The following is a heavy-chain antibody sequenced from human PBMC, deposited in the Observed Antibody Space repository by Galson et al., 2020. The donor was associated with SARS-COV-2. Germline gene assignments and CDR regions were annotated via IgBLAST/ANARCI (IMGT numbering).Heavy chain of an antibody. D-gene: IGHD3-16*02. CDR3: ARLVLESSSFAS. J-gene: IGHJ4*02. CDR1: SDSFSTYF. CDR2: VFHTGYT. V-gene: IGHV4-59*08. Sequence: ASETLSLTCSVSSDSFSTYFWSWVRQSPGKGLEWIGYVFHTGYTEYNPSLNDRVTISVDTSKNQFSLKLSSVTAADTAVYFCARLVLESSSFASWGKGTLVTVSS.